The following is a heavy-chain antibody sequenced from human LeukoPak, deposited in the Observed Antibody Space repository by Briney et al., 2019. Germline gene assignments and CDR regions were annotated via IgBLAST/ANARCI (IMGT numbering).Heavy chain of an antibody. J-gene: IGHJ3*02. CDR2: ISAYNGNT. CDR1: GYTFTSYG. D-gene: IGHD2-2*02. Sequence: GASVKVSCKASGYTFTSYGISWVRQAPGQGLEWMGWISAYNGNTNYAQKLQGRVTMTTDTSTSTAYMELRSLRSDDTAVYYCARVPRYCSSTSCYTHAFDIWGQGTMVTVSS. V-gene: IGHV1-18*01. CDR3: ARVPRYCSSTSCYTHAFDI.